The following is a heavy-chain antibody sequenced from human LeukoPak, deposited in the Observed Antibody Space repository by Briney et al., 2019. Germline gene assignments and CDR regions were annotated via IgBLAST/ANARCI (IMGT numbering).Heavy chain of an antibody. V-gene: IGHV3-7*01. CDR3: ARDSYYDSSGYPSRRYYYYVDV. D-gene: IGHD3-22*01. CDR2: INQDGSLK. Sequence: GGSLRLSCAASGFTFSSYWMTWVRQAPGKGLEWVANINQDGSLKFFVDSVKDRFTIYRDNAKNSLYLQMNSLRAEDTAVYYCARDSYYDSSGYPSRRYYYYVDVWGKGTTVTVSS. CDR1: GFTFSSYW. J-gene: IGHJ6*03.